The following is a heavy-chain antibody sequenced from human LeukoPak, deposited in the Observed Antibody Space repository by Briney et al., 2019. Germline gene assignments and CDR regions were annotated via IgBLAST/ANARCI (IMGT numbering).Heavy chain of an antibody. CDR3: ARRRGEQLVYAEYFQH. J-gene: IGHJ1*01. Sequence: GGSLRLSCAASGFAFSSYDMHWVRQASGKGLEWVSGIGAFGDTYYGVAVRGRFTISRDNSKNTLYLQMNSLRAEDTAVYYCARRRGEQLVYAEYFQHWGQGTLVTVSS. CDR1: GFAFSSYD. CDR2: IGAFGDT. D-gene: IGHD6-6*01. V-gene: IGHV3-13*01.